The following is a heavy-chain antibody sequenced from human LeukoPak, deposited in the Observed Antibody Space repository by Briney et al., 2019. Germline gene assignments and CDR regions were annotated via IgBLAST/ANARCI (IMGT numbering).Heavy chain of an antibody. J-gene: IGHJ3*02. V-gene: IGHV3-30*02. CDR2: IRYDGSYK. Sequence: GGSLRLSCAASGFTFSSYGMHWVRQAPGTGLEWVAFIRYDGSYKYYADSVKGRFTISRDNSKNTLYLQMNSLRAEDTAVYYCAKSRMIDDAFDIWGQGTMVTVSS. D-gene: IGHD3-22*01. CDR3: AKSRMIDDAFDI. CDR1: GFTFSSYG.